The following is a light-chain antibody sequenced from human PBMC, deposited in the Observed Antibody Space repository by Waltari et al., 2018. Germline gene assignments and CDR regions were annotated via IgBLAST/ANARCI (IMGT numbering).Light chain of an antibody. V-gene: IGKV4-1*01. CDR1: QSVLYSATNKNY. Sequence: IVMTQSPDSLAVSLGERATIHCTSSQSVLYSATNKNYLAWYQQKPGQPPKLLIYWASTRESGVPDRFSGSGSGTDFTLTISSLQAEDVAVYYCQQYYSTPPLTFGGGTKVEIK. CDR3: QQYYSTPPLT. J-gene: IGKJ4*01. CDR2: WAS.